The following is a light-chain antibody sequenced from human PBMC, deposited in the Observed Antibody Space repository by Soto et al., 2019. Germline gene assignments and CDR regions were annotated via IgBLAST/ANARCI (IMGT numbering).Light chain of an antibody. CDR1: SSDVGSYNL. J-gene: IGLJ3*02. Sequence: QSALTQPASVSGSPGQSITISCTGTSSDVGSYNLVSWYQQHPGKAPKLMIYKGSKRPTGVSNRFSGSKSANTASLTISGLQPEDEAEYYCCSYGVRSTYVFGGGTKLTVL. V-gene: IGLV2-23*01. CDR3: CSYGVRSTYV. CDR2: KGS.